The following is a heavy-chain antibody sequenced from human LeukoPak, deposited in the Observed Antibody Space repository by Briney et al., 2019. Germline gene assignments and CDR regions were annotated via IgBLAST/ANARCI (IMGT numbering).Heavy chain of an antibody. CDR2: IYSSGST. J-gene: IGHJ3*02. CDR3: ARGGDIVGTSRSAFDI. V-gene: IGHV3-53*01. D-gene: IGHD1-26*01. CDR1: GFTVSNNY. Sequence: GGSLRLSCAASGFTVSNNYMSWVRQAPGKGLEWVSLIYSSGSTDYADSVKGRFTISRDNSKNTLNLQMNSLRDEDTAVYYCARGGDIVGTSRSAFDIWGQGTMVTVSS.